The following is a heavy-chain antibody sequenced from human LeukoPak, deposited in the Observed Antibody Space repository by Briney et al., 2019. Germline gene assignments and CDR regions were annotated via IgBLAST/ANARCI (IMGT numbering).Heavy chain of an antibody. CDR2: IGASGDT. CDR3: ALGAYWKDDKNAFHI. J-gene: IGHJ3*02. Sequence: GGSLRLSCAASRLTFSSYDMHWVRQAPGKGLEWVSSIGASGDTYYTNFVKGRFTISRENAKKSPYLQMSSLRVDDTAVYFCALGAYWKDDKNAFHIWGPGTTVTVSS. V-gene: IGHV3-13*01. CDR1: RLTFSSYD. D-gene: IGHD1-1*01.